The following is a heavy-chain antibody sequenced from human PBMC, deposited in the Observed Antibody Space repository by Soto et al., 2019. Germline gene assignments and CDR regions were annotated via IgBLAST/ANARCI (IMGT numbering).Heavy chain of an antibody. CDR3: AHSHISIFGILIPYVDY. CDR2: ISWNDDK. V-gene: IGHV2-5*01. Sequence: QITLKESGPTLVKPTQTLTLTCTFSGFSLSASGVGVGWIRQPPGKAMEWLALISWNDDKRYSPPLKGRLTITKNTTKNQVVLTMTNLDPVDAATYYCAHSHISIFGILIPYVDYWGQGSLVTVYS. J-gene: IGHJ4*02. CDR1: GFSLSASGVG. D-gene: IGHD3-3*01.